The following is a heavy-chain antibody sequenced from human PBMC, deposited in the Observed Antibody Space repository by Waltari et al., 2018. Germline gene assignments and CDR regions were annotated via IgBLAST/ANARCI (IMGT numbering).Heavy chain of an antibody. CDR2: IRGSGGST. CDR3: AKDRYDILTGYYN. V-gene: IGHV3-23*04. CDR1: GFTFSSYA. J-gene: IGHJ4*02. Sequence: EVQLVESGGGLVQPGGSLRLSCAASGFTFSSYAMSWVRQAPGKGLEWVAAIRGSGGSTYYADSVKGRFTISRDNSKNTLYLQMNSLRAEDTAVYYCAKDRYDILTGYYNWGQGTLVTVSS. D-gene: IGHD3-9*01.